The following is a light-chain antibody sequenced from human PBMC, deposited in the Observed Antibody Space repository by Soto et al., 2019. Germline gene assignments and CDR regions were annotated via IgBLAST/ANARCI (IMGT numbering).Light chain of an antibody. CDR2: DAS. Sequence: EIVLTQSPGTLSLCPGERATLSCRASQSVSSKLAWYQNKPGQAPRLLIYDASTRAAAIPARFSGSGSGTDLTLTISSLQSEDFAVYYCQQYNNWRSITFGQGTRLEIK. CDR3: QQYNNWRSIT. CDR1: QSVSSK. J-gene: IGKJ5*01. V-gene: IGKV3-15*01.